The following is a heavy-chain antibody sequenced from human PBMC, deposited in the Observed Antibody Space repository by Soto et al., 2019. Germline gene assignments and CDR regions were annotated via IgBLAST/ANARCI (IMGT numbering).Heavy chain of an antibody. J-gene: IGHJ3*02. Sequence: SETLSLTCAVYGGSFSGYYWSWIRQPPGKGLEWIGEINHSGSTNYNPSLKSRVTISVDTSKNQFSLKLSSVTAADTAVYYCATPLRSIAARPAFDIWGQGTMVTVSS. V-gene: IGHV4-34*01. CDR3: ATPLRSIAARPAFDI. CDR2: INHSGST. D-gene: IGHD6-6*01. CDR1: GGSFSGYY.